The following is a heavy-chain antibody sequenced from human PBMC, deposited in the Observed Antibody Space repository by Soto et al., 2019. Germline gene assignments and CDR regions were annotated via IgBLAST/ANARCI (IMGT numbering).Heavy chain of an antibody. CDR1: GGTFSSYA. CDR2: IIPIFGTA. Sequence: QVQLVQSGAEVKKPGSSVKVSCKASGGTFSSYAISWVRQAPGQGLEWMGGIIPIFGTANYAQKFQGRVTITADKSTSTAYMELSSLRSEDTAVYYCARLPSPYCSNTSCPLIFDYWGQGTLVTVSS. V-gene: IGHV1-69*06. J-gene: IGHJ4*02. CDR3: ARLPSPYCSNTSCPLIFDY. D-gene: IGHD2-2*01.